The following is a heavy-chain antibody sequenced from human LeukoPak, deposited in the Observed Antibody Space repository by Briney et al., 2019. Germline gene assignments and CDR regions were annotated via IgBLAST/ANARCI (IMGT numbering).Heavy chain of an antibody. CDR2: ISSSGSTI. CDR1: GFAFSSYE. Sequence: GGSLRLSCAASGFAFSSYEMNWVRQAPGKGLEWVSYISSSGSTIYYADSVKGRFTISRDNAKNSLYLQMNSLRAEDTAVYYCARDGRYCSSTSCYEVYFDYWGQGTWSPSPQ. D-gene: IGHD2-2*01. J-gene: IGHJ4*02. V-gene: IGHV3-48*03. CDR3: ARDGRYCSSTSCYEVYFDY.